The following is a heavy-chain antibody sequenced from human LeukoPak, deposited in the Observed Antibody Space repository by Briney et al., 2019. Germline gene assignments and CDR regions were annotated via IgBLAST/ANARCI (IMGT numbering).Heavy chain of an antibody. V-gene: IGHV1-69*13. CDR1: GGTFSSYA. CDR2: IIPIFGTA. CDR3: ARGREPTDYTQSFDY. J-gene: IGHJ4*02. D-gene: IGHD4-11*01. Sequence: SVKVSCKASGGTFSSYAISWVRQAPGQGLEWMGGIIPIFGTANYAQKIQGRVTITADESTSTAYMELSSLRSEDTAVYYCARGREPTDYTQSFDYWGQGTLVTVSS.